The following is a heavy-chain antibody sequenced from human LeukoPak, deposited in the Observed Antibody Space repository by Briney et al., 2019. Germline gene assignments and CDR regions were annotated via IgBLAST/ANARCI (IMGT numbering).Heavy chain of an antibody. CDR1: GYTFTGYY. CDR2: INPNSGGT. Sequence: GASVKVSCKASGYTFTGYYMHWVRQAPGQGLEWMGWINPNSGGTNYARKFQDRVSMTRDTSISTAYMHLSRLRSADTAVYYCARSPHILTGENFDYWGQGTLLTVSS. J-gene: IGHJ4*02. V-gene: IGHV1-2*02. D-gene: IGHD3-9*01. CDR3: ARSPHILTGENFDY.